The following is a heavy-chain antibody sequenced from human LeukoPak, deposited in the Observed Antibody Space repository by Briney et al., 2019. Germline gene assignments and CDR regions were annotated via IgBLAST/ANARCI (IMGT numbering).Heavy chain of an antibody. CDR3: ARDSRRWSHAFDI. CDR1: GGSISSGGYY. V-gene: IGHV4-31*03. J-gene: IGHJ3*02. CDR2: IYYSGST. D-gene: IGHD6-13*01. Sequence: SETLSLTCTVSGGSISSGGYYWSWIRQHPGKGLEWIGYIYYSGSTYYNPSLKSRVTISVDTSKNQFSLKLSSVTAADTAVYYCARDSRRWSHAFDIWGQGTMVTVSS.